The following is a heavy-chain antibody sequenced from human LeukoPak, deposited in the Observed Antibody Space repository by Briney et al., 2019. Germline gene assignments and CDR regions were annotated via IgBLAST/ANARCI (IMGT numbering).Heavy chain of an antibody. CDR1: GFTFSSYG. V-gene: IGHV3-33*06. CDR2: IWYDGSNK. CDR3: AKRPDWNYESYYGMDV. D-gene: IGHD1-7*01. J-gene: IGHJ6*02. Sequence: PGGSLRLSCAASGFTFSSYGMHWVRQAPGKGLEWVAVIWYDGSNKYYADSVKGRFTISRDNSKNTLYLQMNSLRAEDTAVYYCAKRPDWNYESYYGMDVWGQGTTVTVSS.